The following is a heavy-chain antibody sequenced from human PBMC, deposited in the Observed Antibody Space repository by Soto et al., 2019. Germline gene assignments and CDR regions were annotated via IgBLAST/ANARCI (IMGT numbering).Heavy chain of an antibody. CDR2: ISYDGSNK. V-gene: IGHV3-30-3*01. D-gene: IGHD3-22*01. CDR3: ANGPGGRYDSSGYDAFDI. J-gene: IGHJ3*02. CDR1: GFTFSGYA. Sequence: GGSLRLSCAASGFTFSGYAMHWVRQAPGKGLEWVAVISYDGSNKYYADSVKGRFTISRDNSKNTLYLQMNSLRAEDTAVYYCANGPGGRYDSSGYDAFDIWGQGTMVTVSS.